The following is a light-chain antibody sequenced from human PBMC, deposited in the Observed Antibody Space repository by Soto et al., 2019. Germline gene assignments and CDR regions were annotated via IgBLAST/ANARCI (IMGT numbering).Light chain of an antibody. J-gene: IGKJ1*01. CDR2: ATS. Sequence: EIVLTQSPGTLSLSPGDRATLSCRASQPVGSAYLAWYRQTLGQAPRPLIYATSSRATGISDRFSGSGSGTEFTLTISRLEPEDFATYYCHQHGDSPWTFGHGTKVEIK. V-gene: IGKV3-20*01. CDR3: HQHGDSPWT. CDR1: QPVGSAY.